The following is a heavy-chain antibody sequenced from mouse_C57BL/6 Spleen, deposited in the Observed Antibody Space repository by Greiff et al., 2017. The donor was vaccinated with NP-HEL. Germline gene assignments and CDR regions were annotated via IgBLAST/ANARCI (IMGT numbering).Heavy chain of an antibody. CDR3: ATYDYDGGYYAMDY. CDR1: GYTFTDYY. V-gene: IGHV1-26*01. D-gene: IGHD2-4*01. Sequence: EVQLQQSGPELVKPGASVKISCKASGYTFTDYYMNWVKQSHGKSLEWIGDINPNNGGTSYNQKFKGKATLTVDKSSSTAYMELRSLTSEDSAVYYCATYDYDGGYYAMDYWGQGTSVTVSS. J-gene: IGHJ4*01. CDR2: INPNNGGT.